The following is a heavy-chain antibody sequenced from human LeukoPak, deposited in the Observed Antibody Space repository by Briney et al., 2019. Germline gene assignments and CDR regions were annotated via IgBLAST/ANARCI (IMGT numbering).Heavy chain of an antibody. CDR3: ARAPSEIGGYYPEYFRH. CDR2: IKSDGGT. Sequence: GGSLRLSCAASGFTFSTYWMHWLRQAPGKGLVWVSRIKSDGGTNYADSVKGRFTISRDNAKKTVSLQMNSLRPEDTGVYYCARAPSEIGGYYPEYFRHWGQGTLVTVS. D-gene: IGHD3-22*01. CDR1: GFTFSTYW. V-gene: IGHV3-74*01. J-gene: IGHJ1*01.